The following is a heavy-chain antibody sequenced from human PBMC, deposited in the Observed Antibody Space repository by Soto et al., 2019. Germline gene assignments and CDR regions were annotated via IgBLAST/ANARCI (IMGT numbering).Heavy chain of an antibody. J-gene: IGHJ4*02. CDR2: ISTYNGNT. Sequence: QVQLVQSGGEVKKPGASVKVSCKASGYTFITYGVSWVRQAPGHGLDWLGWISTYNGNTRYAERLQGRVTMTTDTTTNTAYMELRNLRSDDTAVYHCARGPTDYYDNSANYFLDYWGQGTLVTVSS. D-gene: IGHD3-22*01. CDR3: ARGPTDYYDNSANYFLDY. CDR1: GYTFITYG. V-gene: IGHV1-18*01.